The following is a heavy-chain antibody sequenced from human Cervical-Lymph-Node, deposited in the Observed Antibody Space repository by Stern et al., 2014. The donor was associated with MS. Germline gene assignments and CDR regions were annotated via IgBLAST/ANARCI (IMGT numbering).Heavy chain of an antibody. D-gene: IGHD1-26*01. CDR1: GGTFSSYA. Sequence: VQLVQSGAEVQKPGSSVNVSCKASGGTFSSYAISWARQAPGQGLAWMGGIIPIFGTANYAQKFQGRVTITAGESTSTAYMELSSLRSEDTAVYYCARGELKEGLVRGMDVWGQGTTVTVSS. CDR3: ARGELKEGLVRGMDV. V-gene: IGHV1-69*01. CDR2: IIPIFGTA. J-gene: IGHJ6*02.